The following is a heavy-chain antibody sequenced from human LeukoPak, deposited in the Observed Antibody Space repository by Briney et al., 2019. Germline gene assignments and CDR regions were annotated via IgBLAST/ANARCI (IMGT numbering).Heavy chain of an antibody. CDR2: ISDTGGRT. CDR1: GFTFSDSA. D-gene: IGHD3-3*01. Sequence: GGSLRLSCAASGFTFSDSAVSWVRHSPGEGLKWVSSISDTGGRTYYADSVKGRFTITRDNSRNTVNLQMNSLRAGDTARYYCAKGGQAFDFRRFDLWGQGILWIVSS. V-gene: IGHV3-23*01. CDR3: AKGGQAFDFRRFDL. J-gene: IGHJ5*02.